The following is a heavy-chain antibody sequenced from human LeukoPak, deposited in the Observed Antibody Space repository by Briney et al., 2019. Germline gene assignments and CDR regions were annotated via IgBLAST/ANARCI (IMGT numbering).Heavy chain of an antibody. V-gene: IGHV3-23*01. D-gene: IGHD3-22*01. CDR3: ARDQYYYDSSGYYRFDS. CDR2: LSSSGGST. Sequence: GGSLRLSCAASGFTFSNYGMNWVRQAPGKGLEWVSALSSSGGSTYYADSVKGRFTISRDNSKNTLYLQMNSLRAEDTAVYYCARDQYYYDSSGYYRFDSWGQGTLVTVSS. J-gene: IGHJ4*02. CDR1: GFTFSNYG.